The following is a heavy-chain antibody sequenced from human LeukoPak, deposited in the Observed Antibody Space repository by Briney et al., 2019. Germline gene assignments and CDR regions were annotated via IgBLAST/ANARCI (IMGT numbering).Heavy chain of an antibody. D-gene: IGHD2-2*01. Sequence: GGSLRLSCAASGFTFSNFWMNWVRQAPGKGLEWVSSISPSSSSIYYADSVRGRFTVSRDNAKKSLSLQMNSLRVEDTAIYYCARGSTSDWPLDYWGQETLVTISS. CDR3: ARGSTSDWPLDY. V-gene: IGHV3-21*01. CDR1: GFTFSNFW. J-gene: IGHJ4*02. CDR2: ISPSSSSI.